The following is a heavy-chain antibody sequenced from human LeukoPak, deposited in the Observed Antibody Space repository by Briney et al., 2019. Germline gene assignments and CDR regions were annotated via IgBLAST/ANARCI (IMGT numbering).Heavy chain of an antibody. J-gene: IGHJ4*02. D-gene: IGHD6-13*01. Sequence: PGGPLRLSCAASGFTFSSYGMHWVRQAPGKGLEWVAFIRYDGSNKYYADSVKGRFTISRDNSKNTLYLQMNSLRAEDTAVYYCAKGPYSSSWYDYWGQGTLVTVSS. CDR3: AKGPYSSSWYDY. V-gene: IGHV3-30*02. CDR1: GFTFSSYG. CDR2: IRYDGSNK.